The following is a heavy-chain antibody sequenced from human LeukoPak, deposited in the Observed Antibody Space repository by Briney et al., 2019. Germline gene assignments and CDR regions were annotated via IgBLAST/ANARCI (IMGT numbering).Heavy chain of an antibody. Sequence: GGSLRLSCAASGFTFSSYAMHGVRQAPGKGLDGVAVISYDGSKKYYADSVKGRFTISRDNANNTLYLQMNSLRAEDTAVYYCAREGDDFLKGASDYWGQGTLVTVSS. V-gene: IGHV3-30-3*01. J-gene: IGHJ4*02. CDR1: GFTFSSYA. CDR2: ISYDGSKK. D-gene: IGHD3-9*01. CDR3: AREGDDFLKGASDY.